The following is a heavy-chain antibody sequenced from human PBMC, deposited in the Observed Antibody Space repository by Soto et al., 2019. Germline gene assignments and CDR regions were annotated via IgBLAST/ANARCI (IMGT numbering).Heavy chain of an antibody. CDR1: GFTFSSYS. V-gene: IGHV3-21*01. CDR2: ISSSSSYI. J-gene: IGHJ3*02. D-gene: IGHD3-9*01. CDR3: ARGLILTGYYSPAAFDI. Sequence: EVQLVESGGGLVKPGGSLRLSCAASGFTFSSYSMNWVRQAPGKGLEWVSSISSSSSYIYYADSVKGRFTISRDNAKNSLYLQMNSLRAKDAAVYYCARGLILTGYYSPAAFDIWGQGTMVTVSS.